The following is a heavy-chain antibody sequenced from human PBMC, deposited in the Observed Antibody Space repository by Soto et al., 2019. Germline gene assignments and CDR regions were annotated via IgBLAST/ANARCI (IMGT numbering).Heavy chain of an antibody. J-gene: IGHJ4*02. CDR1: GYTFSNYG. D-gene: IGHD2-15*01. CDR2: ISSYNGNT. V-gene: IGHV1-18*01. CDR3: ARDVGYNSSAPSY. Sequence: ASVKVSCVASGYTFSNYGISWVRQVPGQGLEWLGWISSYNGNTNYAQKLQGRVTMTTDTSTSTAHMELRSLKSDDTAVYYCARDVGYNSSAPSYWGQGTLVTVSS.